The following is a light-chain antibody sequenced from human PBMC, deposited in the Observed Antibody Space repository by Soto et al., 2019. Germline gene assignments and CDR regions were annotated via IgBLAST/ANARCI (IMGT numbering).Light chain of an antibody. CDR2: GVS. CDR1: SSDVGGYNY. Sequence: QSILTQPASVSGSPGQSITISCTGTSSDVGGYNYVSWYQQHPGKAPKLMIYGVSNRPSGVSNRFSGSKSGNTASLTISGLQAEDEADYYCSSYAGSSALAVFGGGTKLTVL. V-gene: IGLV2-14*01. J-gene: IGLJ2*01. CDR3: SSYAGSSALAV.